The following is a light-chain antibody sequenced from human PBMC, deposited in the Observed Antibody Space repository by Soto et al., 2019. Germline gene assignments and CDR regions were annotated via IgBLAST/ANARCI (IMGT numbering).Light chain of an antibody. CDR1: SSDVGGYNY. Sequence: QSVLTQPASVSGSPGQSITISCTGASSDVGGYNYVSWYQQHPGKAPKVLISDVSNRPSGISNRFSGSKSGNTASLTISGLQAADEADYFCSSFTSSMTNVFGSGTQLTVL. CDR2: DVS. CDR3: SSFTSSMTNV. J-gene: IGLJ1*01. V-gene: IGLV2-14*01.